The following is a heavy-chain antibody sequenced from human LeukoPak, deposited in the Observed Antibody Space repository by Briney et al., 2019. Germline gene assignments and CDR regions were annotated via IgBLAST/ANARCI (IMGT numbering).Heavy chain of an antibody. J-gene: IGHJ3*02. V-gene: IGHV3-48*04. D-gene: IGHD3-16*02. CDR3: ARDKGGVIVTAFDI. CDR2: ISTSSSTI. Sequence: GGSLRLSCAASGFTFSIYSMNWVRQAPGKGLEWVSYISTSSSTIYYADSVKGRFTISRDNAKNSLYLQMNSLRAEDTAVYYCARDKGGVIVTAFDIWGQGTMVTVSS. CDR1: GFTFSIYS.